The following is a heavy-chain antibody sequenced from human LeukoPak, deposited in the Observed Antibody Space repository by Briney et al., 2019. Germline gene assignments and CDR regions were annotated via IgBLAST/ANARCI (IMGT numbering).Heavy chain of an antibody. V-gene: IGHV3-53*01. Sequence: QPGGSLRLSCAASGFTVSSNYMSWVRQAPGKGLEWVSVIYSGGSTYYADSVKGRFTISRDNSKNTLYLQMNSPRAEDTAVYYCARDDGVVVAAPFDYWGQGTLVTVSS. CDR2: IYSGGST. D-gene: IGHD2-15*01. CDR3: ARDDGVVVAAPFDY. CDR1: GFTVSSNY. J-gene: IGHJ4*02.